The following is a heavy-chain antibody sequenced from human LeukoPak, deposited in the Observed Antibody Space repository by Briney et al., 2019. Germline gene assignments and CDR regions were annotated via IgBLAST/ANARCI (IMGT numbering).Heavy chain of an antibody. CDR2: VYNSESI. CDR3: ARGGYYYDSSGLFDY. Sequence: SETLSLTCTVSGGSINGYYWSWIRQPAGRGLEWIGRVYNSESINYNPSLKSRVTMSIDTSKNQFSLKLSSVTAADTAVYYCARGGYYYDSSGLFDYWGQGTLVTVSS. CDR1: GGSINGYY. V-gene: IGHV4-4*07. J-gene: IGHJ4*02. D-gene: IGHD3-22*01.